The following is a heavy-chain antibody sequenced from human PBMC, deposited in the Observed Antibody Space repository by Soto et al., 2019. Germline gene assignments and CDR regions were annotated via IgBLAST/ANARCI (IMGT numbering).Heavy chain of an antibody. D-gene: IGHD6-25*01. CDR2: IKHSGST. Sequence: QVQLQQWGAGLLKPSETLSLTCAVYGGSFSGYYWSWIRQPPGKGLEWIGEIKHSGSTNYNPSLSSQVTISVDTSKNQFSRKLCTVTAAHTVVYYCAREGGECSSGYVYYYGMDVWGQGTTVTVSS. J-gene: IGHJ6*02. CDR3: AREGGECSSGYVYYYGMDV. V-gene: IGHV4-34*01. CDR1: GGSFSGYY.